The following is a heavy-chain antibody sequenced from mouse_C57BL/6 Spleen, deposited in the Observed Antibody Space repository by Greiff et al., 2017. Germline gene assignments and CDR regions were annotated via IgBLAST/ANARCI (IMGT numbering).Heavy chain of an antibody. D-gene: IGHD6-1*01. CDR1: GYAFSSSW. CDR2: IYPGDGDT. CDR3: AREPPSLQGFDY. J-gene: IGHJ2*02. Sequence: QVQLQQSGPELVKPGASVKISCKASGYAFSSSWMNWVKQRPGKGLEWIGQIYPGDGDTNYNGKFKGKATLTADKSSSTAYMQLISLTSEESAVYFCAREPPSLQGFDYWGQGTSLTVSS. V-gene: IGHV1-82*01.